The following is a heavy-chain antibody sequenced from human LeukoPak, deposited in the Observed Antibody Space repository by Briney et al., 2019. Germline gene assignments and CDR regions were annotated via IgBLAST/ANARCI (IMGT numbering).Heavy chain of an antibody. D-gene: IGHD3-22*01. Sequence: GGSLRLSCAASGFTFSNYAMHWVRQAPGKGLEWMSVISYDGRNKYFADSVKGRFTISRDNSKNTLYLQMNSLRPEDSAVHYCAKDGRGSGYFPDYWGQGTLVTVSS. CDR2: ISYDGRNK. CDR1: GFTFSNYA. CDR3: AKDGRGSGYFPDY. J-gene: IGHJ4*02. V-gene: IGHV3-30-3*02.